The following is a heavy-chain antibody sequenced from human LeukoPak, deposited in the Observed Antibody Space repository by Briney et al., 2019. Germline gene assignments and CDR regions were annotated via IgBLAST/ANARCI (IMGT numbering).Heavy chain of an antibody. V-gene: IGHV3-21*01. D-gene: IGHD3-10*01. CDR3: AKVPDYYGSGRYH. CDR1: GLSISRYG. J-gene: IGHJ4*02. Sequence: GGSLRLSCSVSGLSISRYGMSWVRQAPGKGLEWVSSISDNGEFRHYADYVKGRFTISRDNAKNSLYLQMNSLRAEDTAVYYCAKVPDYYGSGRYHWGQGTLVTVSS. CDR2: ISDNGEFR.